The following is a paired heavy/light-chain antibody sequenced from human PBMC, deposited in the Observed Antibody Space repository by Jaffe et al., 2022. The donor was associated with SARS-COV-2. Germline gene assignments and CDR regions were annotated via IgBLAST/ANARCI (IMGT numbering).Light chain of an antibody. CDR3: QSYDSSLNLYYV. CDR2: GTI. Sequence: QSVLTQPPSVSGAPGQRISISCTGSSSNIGAGYDVHWYQQLPGTALKLLIYGTINRPSGVPDRFSGSKSGTSASLTITDLQADDEGDYYCQSYDSSLNLYYVFGTGTKVTVL. CDR1: SSNIGAGYD. V-gene: IGLV1-40*01. J-gene: IGLJ1*01.
Heavy chain of an antibody. Sequence: EAQLVESGGGSVQPGGSLRLSCVASGFSLNDYSMNWVRRAAGKGLEWVAHISSDSSLKYHADSVKGRFTISRDNAKNTLYLQMDSLRDEDTAVYYCARRRDFWSQVRRVYYYYAMDVWGQGTTVTVSS. CDR1: GFSLNDYS. J-gene: IGHJ6*02. V-gene: IGHV3-48*02. D-gene: IGHD3-3*01. CDR3: ARRRDFWSQVRRVYYYYAMDV. CDR2: ISSDSSLK.